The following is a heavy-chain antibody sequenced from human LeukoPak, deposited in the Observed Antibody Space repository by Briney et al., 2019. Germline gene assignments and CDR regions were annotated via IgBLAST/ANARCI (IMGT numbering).Heavy chain of an antibody. CDR3: ARKTTVTTLFDY. V-gene: IGHV3-23*01. Sequence: GGSLRLSCVASGFTFSGYAMSWVRQSPGKGLEWVSMSVGTDSTYYADSVKGRLTISRDNSKNTLYLEMNSLRAEDTAVYYCARKTTVTTLFDYWGQGTLVTVSS. D-gene: IGHD4-11*01. CDR2: MSVGTDST. J-gene: IGHJ4*02. CDR1: GFTFSGYA.